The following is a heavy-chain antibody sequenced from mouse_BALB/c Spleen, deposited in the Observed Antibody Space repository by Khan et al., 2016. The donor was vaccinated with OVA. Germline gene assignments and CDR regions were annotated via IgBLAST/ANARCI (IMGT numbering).Heavy chain of an antibody. J-gene: IGHJ1*01. D-gene: IGHD6-2*01. CDR1: GYTFTNYG. CDR3: ARISSYWYSDV. V-gene: IGHV9-1*02. CDR2: INTYTGEP. Sequence: QIQLVQSGPELKKPGETVKISCKASGYTFTNYGMNWVKQAPGTGLKWMGWINTYTGEPTYADDFKGRFVFSLETSASTAYLQISNLKNEDMTTYFCARISSYWYSDVWGAGTTVTVSS.